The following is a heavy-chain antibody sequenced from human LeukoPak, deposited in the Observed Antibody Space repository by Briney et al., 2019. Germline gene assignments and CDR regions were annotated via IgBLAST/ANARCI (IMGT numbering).Heavy chain of an antibody. Sequence: ASVKVPCKASGYTFTGYHMHWVRQAPGQGLEWMGRINPNTGDTNFAQNFQGRVNMTRDTSITTAYMDLTSLRSDDTAVYYCARGRHFDSNGYYAAFYFDSWGQGTLVTVSS. D-gene: IGHD3-22*01. CDR3: ARGRHFDSNGYYAAFYFDS. CDR1: GYTFTGYH. V-gene: IGHV1-2*02. J-gene: IGHJ4*02. CDR2: INPNTGDT.